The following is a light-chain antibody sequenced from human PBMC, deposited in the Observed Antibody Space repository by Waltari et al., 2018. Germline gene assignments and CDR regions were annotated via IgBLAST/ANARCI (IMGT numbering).Light chain of an antibody. Sequence: DIQMTQSPSTLSASMGDTVTITCRASQGIGIWLAWYQQHPGRAPKLLIYKASILQTGVPSRFSGSGSGTEFTLTIANLQPDDFATYFCHQCNTYSTFGQGTKVEIK. CDR3: HQCNTYST. V-gene: IGKV1-5*03. CDR1: QGIGIW. CDR2: KAS. J-gene: IGKJ1*01.